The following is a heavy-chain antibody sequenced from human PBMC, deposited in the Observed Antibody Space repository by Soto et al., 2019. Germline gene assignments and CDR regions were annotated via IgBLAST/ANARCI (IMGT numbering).Heavy chain of an antibody. CDR3: ASSYCGGDCSVLYYYYGMDV. D-gene: IGHD2-21*02. V-gene: IGHV1-18*01. CDR2: ISAYNGNT. J-gene: IGHJ6*02. CDR1: GYTFSSYG. Sequence: QVQLVQSGAEVEKPGASVKVSCKASGYTFSSYGISWVRQAPGQGLEWMGWISAYNGNTNYAQKLQGRVTMTTDTSTSTAYMELRSLRSDDTAVYYCASSYCGGDCSVLYYYYGMDVWGQGTTVTVSS.